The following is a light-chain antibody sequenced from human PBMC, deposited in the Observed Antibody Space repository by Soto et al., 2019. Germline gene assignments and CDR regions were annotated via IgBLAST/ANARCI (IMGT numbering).Light chain of an antibody. CDR3: LQHNIFPRT. V-gene: IGKV1-17*01. CDR2: GAS. CDR1: QDIGIG. Sequence: DIQMTQSPSSLSAFVGDRVTLTCRASQDIGIGVGWFQQRPGKAPERLIYGASTLDSGVPSRFSGSGSGTEFTLTISSLQPEDFASYYCLQHNIFPRTFGQGTKVEIK. J-gene: IGKJ1*01.